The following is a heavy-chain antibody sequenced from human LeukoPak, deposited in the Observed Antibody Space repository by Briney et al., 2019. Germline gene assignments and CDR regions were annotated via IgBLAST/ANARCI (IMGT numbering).Heavy chain of an antibody. Sequence: SGGSLRLSCAASGFTFSSYAMSWVRQAPGEGLEWVSTITAAGDNTYYAASVKGRFTISRDNSKNTVYLQISSQGDEDTALYYCAQSAGFDLWGQGTLVTVSS. V-gene: IGHV3-23*01. CDR3: AQSAGFDL. CDR1: GFTFSSYA. J-gene: IGHJ5*02. CDR2: ITAAGDNT.